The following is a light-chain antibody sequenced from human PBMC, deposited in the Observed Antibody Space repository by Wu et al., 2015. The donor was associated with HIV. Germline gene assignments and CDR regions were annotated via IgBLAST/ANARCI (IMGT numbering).Light chain of an antibody. Sequence: EIVLTQSPATVSLSPGERATLSCRASQSVSSHLAWYQQKSGQAPRLLIYDASNRATGIPARFSGSGSGADFTLTISSLEPEDFAVYYCQQRRNWPPYTFGQGTKLEI. CDR1: QSVSSH. J-gene: IGKJ2*01. CDR2: DAS. CDR3: QQRRNWPPYT. V-gene: IGKV3-11*01.